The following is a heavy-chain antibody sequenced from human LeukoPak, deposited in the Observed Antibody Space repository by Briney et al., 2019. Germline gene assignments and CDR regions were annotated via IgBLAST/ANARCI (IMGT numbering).Heavy chain of an antibody. J-gene: IGHJ4*02. Sequence: GGSLRLSCAASGFTFSSYEMNWVRQAPGKGLEWVSYISSSGSTIYYADSVKGRFTISRDNAKNSLYLQMNSLRAEDTAVYYCARDRLWFGNDWGQGTLVTVSS. D-gene: IGHD3-10*01. CDR1: GFTFSSYE. V-gene: IGHV3-48*03. CDR2: ISSSGSTI. CDR3: ARDRLWFGND.